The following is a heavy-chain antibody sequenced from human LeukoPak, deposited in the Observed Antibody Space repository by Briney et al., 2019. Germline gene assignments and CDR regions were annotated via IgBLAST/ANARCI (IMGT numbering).Heavy chain of an antibody. Sequence: PGGSLRLSCAASGFTFRSYWMHWVRQAPGKGLVGVSRINSDESSTSYADSVKGRLTISRDNAKNTLYLQMNSLRADDPDVYYCASVVVRGVILPNYWGQGTMVTLSS. D-gene: IGHD3-10*01. CDR3: ASVVVRGVILPNY. V-gene: IGHV3-74*01. CDR2: INSDESST. J-gene: IGHJ3*01. CDR1: GFTFRSYW.